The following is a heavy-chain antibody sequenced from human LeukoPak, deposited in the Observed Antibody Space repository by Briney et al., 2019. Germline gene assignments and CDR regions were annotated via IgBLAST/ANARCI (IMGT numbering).Heavy chain of an antibody. Sequence: SETLSLTCTVSGSISGYYWSWIRQPPGKVLEWIGYIYTSGSTNYNPSLESRVTISVDTSKNQFSLDLSSVTAADTAVYYSARQKCTSTSCLTKNAFDIWGQGTMVTVSS. D-gene: IGHD2-2*01. CDR2: IYTSGST. CDR3: ARQKCTSTSCLTKNAFDI. CDR1: GSISGYY. V-gene: IGHV4-4*09. J-gene: IGHJ3*02.